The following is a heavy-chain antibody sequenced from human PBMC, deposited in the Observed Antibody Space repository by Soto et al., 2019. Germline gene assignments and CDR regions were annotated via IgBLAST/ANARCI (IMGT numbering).Heavy chain of an antibody. CDR1: GFTFSNYA. CDR2: VWSDGNNK. D-gene: IGHD3-9*01. J-gene: IGHJ5*02. V-gene: IGHV3-33*01. CDR3: ARERLRHSFDP. Sequence: GGSLRLSCAASGFTFSNYAMHWVRQPPGQGLEWVAVVWSDGNNKWYADSVKGRITISRDNSKNTLYLQMNSLRVEDTAVYYCARERLRHSFDPSGQGTLVTV.